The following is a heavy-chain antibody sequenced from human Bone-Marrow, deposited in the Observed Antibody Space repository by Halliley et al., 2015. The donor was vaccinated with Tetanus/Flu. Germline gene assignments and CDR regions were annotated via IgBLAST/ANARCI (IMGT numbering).Heavy chain of an antibody. CDR3: AKSRLYYADMDV. V-gene: IGHV4-59*01. J-gene: IGHJ6*02. CDR2: VSHSGTA. Sequence: KGLEWIGYVSHSGTASYPPSLKGRVTISVDPSKNQFYLKVNSVTAADTAVYYCAKSRLYYADMDVWGQGTTVTVSS. D-gene: IGHD3-10*01.